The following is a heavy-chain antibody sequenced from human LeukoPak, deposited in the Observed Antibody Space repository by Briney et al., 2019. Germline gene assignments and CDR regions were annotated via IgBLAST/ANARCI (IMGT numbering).Heavy chain of an antibody. CDR2: IKPNSAGT. Sequence: ASVKVSCKASGYTFTGFYIHWVRQAPGQGLEWMGWIKPNSAGTDYAQKFQGRVTMTRDTSISTAYMELSSLRSEDTAVYYCAPPPPALGDYAHFDYGAREPRVPVPS. V-gene: IGHV1-2*02. D-gene: IGHD3-16*01. CDR1: GYTFTGFY. J-gene: IGHJ4*02. CDR3: APPPPALGDYAHFDY.